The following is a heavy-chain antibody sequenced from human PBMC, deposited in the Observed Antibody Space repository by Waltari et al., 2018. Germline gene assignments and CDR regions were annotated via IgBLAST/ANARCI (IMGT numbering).Heavy chain of an antibody. CDR3: ARVITFGGVIVNAFDI. V-gene: IGHV3-7*01. D-gene: IGHD3-16*02. CDR1: GFTFSSEW. Sequence: EVQLVESGGGLVQPGGSLRLSCAAAGFTFSSEWMSWVRQAPGKGRAWVANIKQDGSEKYYVDSVKGRFTISRDNAKNSLYLQMNSLRAEDTAVYYCARVITFGGVIVNAFDIWGQGTMVTVSS. J-gene: IGHJ3*02. CDR2: IKQDGSEK.